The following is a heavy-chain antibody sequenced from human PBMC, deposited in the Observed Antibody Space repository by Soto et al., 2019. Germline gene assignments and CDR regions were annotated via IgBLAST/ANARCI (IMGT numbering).Heavy chain of an antibody. CDR1: GGSISSGGYY. CDR2: IYYSGST. V-gene: IGHV4-31*03. J-gene: IGHJ4*02. D-gene: IGHD3-22*01. CDR3: ASHSSGYYHEFDY. Sequence: PSETLSLTCTVSGGSISSGGYYWSWIRQHPGKGLEWIGYIYYSGSTYYNPSLKSRVTISVDTSKNQFSLKLGSVTAADTAVYYCASHSSGYYHEFDYWGQGTLVTVSS.